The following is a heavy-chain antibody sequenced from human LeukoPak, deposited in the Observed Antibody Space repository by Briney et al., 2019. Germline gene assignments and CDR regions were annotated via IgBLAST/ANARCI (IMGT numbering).Heavy chain of an antibody. CDR1: GFTLSSYW. J-gene: IGHJ4*02. CDR3: AKQMRD. D-gene: IGHD1/OR15-1a*01. V-gene: IGHV3-74*01. CDR2: INGDGSNA. Sequence: GGSLRLSCAASGFTLSSYWMHWVRQVPGKGLVWVSQINGDGSNAYYADSVKGRFTISRDNAKNTLYLQVNNLRAEDTAVYYSAKQMRDWGQGTLVTVSS.